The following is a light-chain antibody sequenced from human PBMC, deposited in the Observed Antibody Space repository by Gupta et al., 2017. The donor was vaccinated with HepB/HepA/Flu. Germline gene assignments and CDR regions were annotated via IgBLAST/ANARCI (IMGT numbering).Light chain of an antibody. J-gene: IGKJ2*01. V-gene: IGKV3-20*01. CDR1: QSFSTGF. CDR2: GAS. Sequence: EIVLTQSPGTLSLSPGERATLSCRASQSFSTGFLAWYQQKPGQAPRLLIYGASSRATDVPERFSGRGSGADFTLTISSLEPEDSAVYYCQQDCSSPYYFGPGTKVEIK. CDR3: QQDCSSPYY.